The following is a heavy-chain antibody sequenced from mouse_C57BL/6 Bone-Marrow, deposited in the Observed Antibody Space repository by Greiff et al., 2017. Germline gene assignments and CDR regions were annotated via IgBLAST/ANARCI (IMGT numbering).Heavy chain of an antibody. J-gene: IGHJ4*01. CDR1: GYTFTSYG. CDR2: IYPRGGNN. CDR3: ARGAPDARDY. Sequence: LQESGAELARPGASVKLSCKASGYTFTSYGISWVKQRTGQGLEWIGEIYPRGGNNYYNEKFKGQATLTADKSSSTAYMELRSLTSEDSAVYFCARGAPDARDYWCQGTSVTVSA. V-gene: IGHV1-81*01. D-gene: IGHD3-1*01.